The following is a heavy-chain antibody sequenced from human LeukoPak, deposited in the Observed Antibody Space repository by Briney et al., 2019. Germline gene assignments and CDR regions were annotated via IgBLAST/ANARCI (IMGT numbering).Heavy chain of an antibody. Sequence: PGGSLRLSRAASGFSFSTYAMHWVRQAPGKGLEYVSAINTDEGSTYYANSVKGRFTISRDNSKNTLYLQMGSLRVEDMAVYYCARGTSTTVAIFDYWGQGTLVTVSS. V-gene: IGHV3-64*01. J-gene: IGHJ4*02. CDR1: GFSFSTYA. D-gene: IGHD4-17*01. CDR3: ARGTSTTVAIFDY. CDR2: INTDEGST.